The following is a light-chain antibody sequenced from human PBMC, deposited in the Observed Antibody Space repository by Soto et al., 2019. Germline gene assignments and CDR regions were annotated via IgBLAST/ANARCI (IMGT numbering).Light chain of an antibody. CDR2: WAS. J-gene: IGKJ3*01. Sequence: DIVMTQSPDSLAASLGERDTINCKSSQSVLYSSNNKNYLAWYQQKPGQPPKLLIYWASTRESGVPDRFSGSGSGTDFTLTISSLQAEDVAVYYCRQYYSTPRGTFGPGTKVDIK. CDR1: QSVLYSSNNKNY. V-gene: IGKV4-1*01. CDR3: RQYYSTPRGT.